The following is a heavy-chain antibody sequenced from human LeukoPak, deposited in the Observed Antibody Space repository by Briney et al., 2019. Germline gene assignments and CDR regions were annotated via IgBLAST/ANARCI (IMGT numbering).Heavy chain of an antibody. J-gene: IGHJ4*02. Sequence: GGSLRLSCAASGFTFSSYSMNWVRQAPGKGLEWVSAISGSGGTTYYADSVKGRFTISRDNSKNTLYLQMSNLKAEDTAVYYCVKEGDDFWSGSYYFDYWGQGTLVTVSS. CDR2: ISGSGGTT. V-gene: IGHV3-23*01. D-gene: IGHD3-3*01. CDR3: VKEGDDFWSGSYYFDY. CDR1: GFTFSSYS.